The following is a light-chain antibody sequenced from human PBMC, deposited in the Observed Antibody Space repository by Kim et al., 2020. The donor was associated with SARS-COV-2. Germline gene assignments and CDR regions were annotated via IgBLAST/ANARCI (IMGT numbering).Light chain of an antibody. J-gene: IGKJ1*01. CDR3: QQYYSPPWT. CDR1: QSVLYTSNNKNF. V-gene: IGKV4-1*01. Sequence: DIVMTQSPDSLAVSLGDRATINCKSSQSVLYTSNNKNFLAWYQQKPGQPPKLLLYWASTRESGVPDRFSGSGSGTDFTLTISSLQAEDVAVYYCQQYYSPPWTFGQGTKVDIK. CDR2: WAS.